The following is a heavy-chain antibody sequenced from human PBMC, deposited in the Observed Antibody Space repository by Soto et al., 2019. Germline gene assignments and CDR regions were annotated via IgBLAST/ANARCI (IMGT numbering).Heavy chain of an antibody. CDR3: ARGLFTFYYYYYMDV. CDR1: GGSISSYY. D-gene: IGHD3-16*01. CDR2: IYYSGST. V-gene: IGHV4-59*01. J-gene: IGHJ6*03. Sequence: PSETLSLTCTVSGGSISSYYWSWIRQPPGKGLEWIGYIYYSGSTNYNPSLKSRVTISVDTSKNQFSLKLSSVTAADTAVYYCARGLFTFYYYYYMDVWGKGTTVTVSS.